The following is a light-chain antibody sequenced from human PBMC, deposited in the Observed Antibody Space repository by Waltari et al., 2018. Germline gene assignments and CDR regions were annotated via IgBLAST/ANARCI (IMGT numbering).Light chain of an antibody. V-gene: IGLV2-8*01. CDR2: EVS. CDR3: SSYAGSNAHVV. J-gene: IGLJ2*01. CDR1: SSDVAAYNI. Sequence: QSALTQPPSASGSPGPSVTISCTGTSSDVAAYNIVSWYQQHSGKAPKLMIYEVSKRPSGVPDRSSGSKSCNTASLTVSGLQAEDEADYYCSSYAGSNAHVVFGGGTKLTVL.